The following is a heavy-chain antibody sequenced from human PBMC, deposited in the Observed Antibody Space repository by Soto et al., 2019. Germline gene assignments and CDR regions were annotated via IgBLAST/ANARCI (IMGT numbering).Heavy chain of an antibody. Sequence: PGGSLRLSCAASGFTFSSYSMNWVRQAPGKGLEWVSSISSSSSYIYYADSVKGRFTISRDNAKNSLYLQMNSLRAEDTAVYYCARDLGGYYYYYYGMDVWGQGTTATVSS. J-gene: IGHJ6*02. V-gene: IGHV3-21*01. CDR1: GFTFSSYS. D-gene: IGHD3-16*01. CDR3: ARDLGGYYYYYYGMDV. CDR2: ISSSSSYI.